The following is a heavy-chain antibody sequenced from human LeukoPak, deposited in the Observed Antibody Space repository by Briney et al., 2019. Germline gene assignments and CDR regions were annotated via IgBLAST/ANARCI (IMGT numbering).Heavy chain of an antibody. CDR1: GFTFSSYW. CDR3: AKEGDYPIITYDP. V-gene: IGHV3-7*01. J-gene: IGHJ5*02. CDR2: IKRDGNEK. Sequence: GGSLRLSCAASGFTFSSYWMNWVRQAPGKGLEWVANIKRDGNEKNYVDSVRGRFSISRDNVKNSLYLQMDSLRAEGTAVYYCAKEGDYPIITYDPWGEGAVVTVPS. D-gene: IGHD4-17*01.